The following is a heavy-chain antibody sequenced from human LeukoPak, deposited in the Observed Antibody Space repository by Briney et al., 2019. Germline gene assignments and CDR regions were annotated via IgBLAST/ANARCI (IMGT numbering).Heavy chain of an antibody. V-gene: IGHV3-33*01. CDR3: ARDAGDSGYGCDL. Sequence: GGSLRLSCAASGFTFSSYGMHWVRQAPGKGLEWVAVIWYDGNNKYYADSVKGRFTISRDNPRNTLYLQMNNLRGEDTAIYYCARDAGDSGYGCDLWGQGTLVTVSS. CDR2: IWYDGNNK. J-gene: IGHJ5*02. CDR1: GFTFSSYG. D-gene: IGHD5-12*01.